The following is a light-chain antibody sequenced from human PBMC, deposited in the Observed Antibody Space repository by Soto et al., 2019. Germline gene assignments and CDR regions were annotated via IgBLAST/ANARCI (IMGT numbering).Light chain of an antibody. CDR2: WAS. V-gene: IGKV4-1*01. CDR1: QSVLYSSNNKNY. J-gene: IGKJ2*01. Sequence: DIVTTQSPDSLAVSMGERATINCKSSQSVLYSSNNKNYLAWYQQKPGQPPKLLIYWASTRESGVPDRFSGRGSGTDFTLTISSLQAEDVAVYYCQQYYSAPRIFGQGTKLEIK. CDR3: QQYYSAPRI.